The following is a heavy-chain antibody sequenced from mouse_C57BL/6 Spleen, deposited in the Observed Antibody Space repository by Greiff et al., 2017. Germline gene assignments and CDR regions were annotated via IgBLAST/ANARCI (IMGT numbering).Heavy chain of an antibody. D-gene: IGHD2-1*01. CDR3: AKEGVQVYGSPYWYFDV. CDR2: IYPRSGNT. V-gene: IGHV1-81*01. Sequence: QVQLQQSGAELARPGASVKLSCKASGYTFTSYGISWVKQRTGQGLEWIGEIYPRSGNTYYNEKFKGKATLTVDKSSSTTYMELRSLTSEDSAVXFCAKEGVQVYGSPYWYFDVWGTGTTVTVSS. CDR1: GYTFTSYG. J-gene: IGHJ1*03.